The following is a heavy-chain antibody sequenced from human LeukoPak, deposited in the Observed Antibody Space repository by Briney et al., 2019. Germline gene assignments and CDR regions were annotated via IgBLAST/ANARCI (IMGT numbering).Heavy chain of an antibody. Sequence: PSETLSLTCTVSGGSISSSSYYWGWIRQPPGKGLEWIGSIYYSGSTCYNPSLKSRVTISVDTSKNQFSLKLSSVTAADTAVYYCARQMFGGRYYYYGMDVWGQGTTVTVSS. CDR3: ARQMFGGRYYYYGMDV. CDR1: GGSISSSSYY. D-gene: IGHD3-10*02. CDR2: IYYSGST. J-gene: IGHJ6*02. V-gene: IGHV4-39*01.